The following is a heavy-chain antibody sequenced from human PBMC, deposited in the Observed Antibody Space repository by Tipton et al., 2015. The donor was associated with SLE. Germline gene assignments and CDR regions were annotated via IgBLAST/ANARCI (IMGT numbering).Heavy chain of an antibody. CDR3: ARLAGGETSAFDI. Sequence: TLSLTCTVSGGSISSYYWSWIRQPPGKGLEWIGYIYYSGRTNYNPSLKSRVTISVDTSKNQFSLKLSSVTAADTAVYYCARLAGGETSAFDIWGQGTMVTVSS. CDR1: GGSISSYY. D-gene: IGHD1/OR15-1a*01. CDR2: IYYSGRT. J-gene: IGHJ3*02. V-gene: IGHV4-59*08.